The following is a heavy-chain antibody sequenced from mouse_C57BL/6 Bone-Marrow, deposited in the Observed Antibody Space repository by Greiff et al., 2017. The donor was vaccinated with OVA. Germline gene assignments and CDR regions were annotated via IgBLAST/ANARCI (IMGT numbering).Heavy chain of an antibody. J-gene: IGHJ3*01. Sequence: EVQLQQSGAELVRPGASVKLSCTASGFNIKDDYMHWVKQRPEQGLEWIGWIDPENGDTEYASKFQGKATITADTASNTAYLQLSSLTSEDTAVYYCTTVLRFAYWGQGTLVTVSA. CDR1: GFNIKDDY. D-gene: IGHD1-1*01. CDR2: IDPENGDT. CDR3: TTVLRFAY. V-gene: IGHV14-4*01.